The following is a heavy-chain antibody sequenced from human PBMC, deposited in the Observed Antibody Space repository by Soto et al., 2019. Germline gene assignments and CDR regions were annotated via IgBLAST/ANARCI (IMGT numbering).Heavy chain of an antibody. Sequence: EVQLVESGGGLVQPGGSLRLSCAASGFTFSTYWMHWVRQPPGKGLVWVSRINNDGSNTAYADSVKGRFTISRDNAQSTLYLQMNSLRAEDTTVYYCARDPLFGTTDYGSDVWGQGTTVSVSS. CDR2: INNDGSNT. CDR1: GFTFSTYW. CDR3: ARDPLFGTTDYGSDV. J-gene: IGHJ6*02. D-gene: IGHD1-7*01. V-gene: IGHV3-74*01.